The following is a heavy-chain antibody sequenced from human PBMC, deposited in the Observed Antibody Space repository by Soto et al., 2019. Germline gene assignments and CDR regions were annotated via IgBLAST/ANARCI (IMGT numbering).Heavy chain of an antibody. CDR2: IYYSGST. D-gene: IGHD5-12*01. CDR3: ASSHPGVATSFDY. CDR1: GGSISSGGYY. V-gene: IGHV4-31*03. Sequence: QVQLQESGPGLVKPSQTLSLTCTVSGGSISSGGYYWSWIRQHPGKGLEWIGYIYYSGSTYYNPSLKSRVTIAVDTAKNQFPLKLSSVTAADTAVYYCASSHPGVATSFDYWGQGTLVTVSS. J-gene: IGHJ4*02.